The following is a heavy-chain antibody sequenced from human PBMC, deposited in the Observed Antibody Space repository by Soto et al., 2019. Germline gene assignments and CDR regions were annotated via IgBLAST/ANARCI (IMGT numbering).Heavy chain of an antibody. CDR1: GGSISSSSYY. Sequence: SETLSLXCTVSGGSISSSSYYWGWIRQPPGKGLEWIGSIYYSGSTYYNPSLKSRVTISVDTSKNQFSLKLSSVTAADTAVYYCARHQSHSSSYVDPWGQGTLVTVSS. D-gene: IGHD6-13*01. J-gene: IGHJ5*02. V-gene: IGHV4-39*01. CDR2: IYYSGST. CDR3: ARHQSHSSSYVDP.